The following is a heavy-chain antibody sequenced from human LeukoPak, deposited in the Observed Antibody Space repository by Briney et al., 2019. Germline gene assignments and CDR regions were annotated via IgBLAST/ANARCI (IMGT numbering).Heavy chain of an antibody. CDR2: ISAYNGNT. D-gene: IGHD2-21*01. Sequence: ASVKVSCKASGYTFTSYGISWVRQAPGQGLEWMGWISAYNGNTNYAQKLQGRVTMTTDTSTSTAYMELRSLGSDDTAVYYYARVSSRGGIVVVIAEADYWGQGTLVTVSS. CDR3: ARVSSRGGIVVVIAEADY. V-gene: IGHV1-18*01. CDR1: GYTFTSYG. J-gene: IGHJ4*02.